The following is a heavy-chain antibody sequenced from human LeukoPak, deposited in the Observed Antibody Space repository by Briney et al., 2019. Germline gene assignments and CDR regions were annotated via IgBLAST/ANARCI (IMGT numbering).Heavy chain of an antibody. CDR3: ATRDQSRTDVVPPDY. CDR1: GVSISSCNW. CDR2: ISHCGDT. Sequence: SEILSLTCAVSGVSISSCNWWTWVRQPPGKGLEWIGEISHCGDTKYSPSLRTRVTISIDKSKNHLSLNLNSVTAADTAMYYCATRDQSRTDVVPPDYWGQGTLVTVSS. D-gene: IGHD5-18*01. J-gene: IGHJ4*02. V-gene: IGHV4-4*02.